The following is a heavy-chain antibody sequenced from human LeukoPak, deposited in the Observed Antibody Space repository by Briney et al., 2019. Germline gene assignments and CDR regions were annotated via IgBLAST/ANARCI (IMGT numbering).Heavy chain of an antibody. Sequence: PGGSLRLSCAASGFTFSSFAMNWVRQAPGKGLEWVSGISGDGSNTYCADSVKGRFTISRDHSKNTVYLQMSDLRADDTAVFYCAKYVPAAATSYNYGLDVWGQGTTVTVSS. V-gene: IGHV3-23*01. CDR3: AKYVPAAATSYNYGLDV. CDR2: ISGDGSNT. CDR1: GFTFSSFA. J-gene: IGHJ6*02. D-gene: IGHD6-25*01.